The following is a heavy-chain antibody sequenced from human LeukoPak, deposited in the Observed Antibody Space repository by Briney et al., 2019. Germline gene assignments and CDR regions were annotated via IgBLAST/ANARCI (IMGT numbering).Heavy chain of an antibody. CDR1: GGSFNGHH. CDR2: IKHSGST. J-gene: IGHJ6*03. V-gene: IGHV4-34*01. CDR3: ARGTTVTTFQAGTYYYYYIDV. Sequence: TESLSLTCAVYGGSFNGHHWAWSRQAPGKGPKWVGAIKHSGSTNYNPSLKSRVTISVDTSKNHFSLKLSSLTAADTALYYCARGTTVTTFQAGTYYYYYIDVWGKGTTVAVSS. D-gene: IGHD4-17*01.